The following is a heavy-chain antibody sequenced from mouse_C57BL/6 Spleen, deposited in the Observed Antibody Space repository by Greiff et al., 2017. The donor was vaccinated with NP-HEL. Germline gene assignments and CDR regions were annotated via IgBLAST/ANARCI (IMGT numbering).Heavy chain of an antibody. Sequence: EVQLQQSGPVLVKPGASVKMSCKASGYTFTDYYMNWVKQSHGKSLEWIGVINPYNGGTSYNQKFKGKATLTVDKSSSTAYMELNSLTSEDSAVYYCARSQDSSGPLFAYWGQGTLVTVSA. CDR2: INPYNGGT. CDR3: ARSQDSSGPLFAY. D-gene: IGHD3-2*02. CDR1: GYTFTDYY. V-gene: IGHV1-19*01. J-gene: IGHJ3*01.